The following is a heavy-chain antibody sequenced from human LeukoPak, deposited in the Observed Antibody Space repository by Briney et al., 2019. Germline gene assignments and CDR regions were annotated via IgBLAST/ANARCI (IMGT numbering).Heavy chain of an antibody. CDR1: GFTFSSYS. V-gene: IGHV3-21*01. D-gene: IGHD2-2*01. CDR2: ISSSSSYI. J-gene: IGHJ3*02. Sequence: PGGSLRLSCAASGFTFSSYSMNWVRQAPGKGLEWVSSISSSSSYIYYADSVKGRFTISRDNAKNSLYLQMNSLRAEDTAVYYCARGSSTSCLDAFDIWGQGTMVTVSS. CDR3: ARGSSTSCLDAFDI.